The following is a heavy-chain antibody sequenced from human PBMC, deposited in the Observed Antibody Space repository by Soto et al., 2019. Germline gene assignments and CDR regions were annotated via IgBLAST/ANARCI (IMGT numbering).Heavy chain of an antibody. CDR2: IFHGGTA. J-gene: IGHJ3*02. CDR1: GGSISSGSYS. D-gene: IGHD3-22*01. V-gene: IGHV4-30-2*01. Sequence: SETLSLTCTVSGGSISSGSYSWSGIRQPAGKGLEWFGYIFHGGTAYYNPSLKSRVTISVDRSKSQFSLRLSSVTASDTAMYYCARGPYDSTGYFSAFDIWGQGTMVTVSS. CDR3: ARGPYDSTGYFSAFDI.